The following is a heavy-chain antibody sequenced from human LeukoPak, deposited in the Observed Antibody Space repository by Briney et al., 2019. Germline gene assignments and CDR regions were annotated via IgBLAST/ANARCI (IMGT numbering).Heavy chain of an antibody. J-gene: IGHJ4*02. CDR3: ARDYPRGNFDY. Sequence: SETLSLTCTVSGGSISSYYWSWIRQPPGKGLEWIGYIYCSGSTSYNPSLKSRVTISVDTSKNQFSLKLSSVTAADTAVYYCARDYPRGNFDYWGQGTLVTVSS. CDR2: IYCSGST. CDR1: GGSISSYY. V-gene: IGHV4-59*01.